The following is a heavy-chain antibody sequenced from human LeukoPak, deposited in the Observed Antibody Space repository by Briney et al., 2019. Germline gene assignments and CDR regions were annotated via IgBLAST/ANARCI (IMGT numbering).Heavy chain of an antibody. Sequence: PSETLSLTCTVSGGSISSSSHYWGWIRQPPGKRLEWIGRIYYSGSTYCNPSLKSRVNISVDTSKNQFSLKLSSVTAADTAVYYRARIVGPIYFDYWGQGTLVTVSS. CDR2: IYYSGST. V-gene: IGHV4-39*01. D-gene: IGHD1-26*01. CDR1: GGSISSSSHY. J-gene: IGHJ4*02. CDR3: ARIVGPIYFDY.